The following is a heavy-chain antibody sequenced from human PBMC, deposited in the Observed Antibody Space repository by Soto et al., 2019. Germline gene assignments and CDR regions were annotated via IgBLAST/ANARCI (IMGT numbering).Heavy chain of an antibody. Sequence: QLQLQESGPGLVKPSETLSLTCSVSGGSISSSSYYWGWIRQPPGKGLEWIGSIYYSGSTYYNPSLKSRVTISVDTSKNQFSLKLSSVTAADTAVYYCARVMITFGGVIAMNWFDPWGQGTLVTVSS. V-gene: IGHV4-39*01. D-gene: IGHD3-16*02. CDR2: IYYSGST. CDR1: GGSISSSSYY. CDR3: ARVMITFGGVIAMNWFDP. J-gene: IGHJ5*02.